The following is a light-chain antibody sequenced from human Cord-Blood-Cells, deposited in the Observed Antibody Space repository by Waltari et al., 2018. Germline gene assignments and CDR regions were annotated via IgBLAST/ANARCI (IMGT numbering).Light chain of an antibody. CDR1: SSDVGCYNL. Sequence: QSALTQPASVSGSPGQSITLSCTGTSSDVGCYNLVSWYQQHPGKAPKLMIYEGSKRPSGVSNRFSGSKSDNTASLTISGLQAEDEADYYCCSYAGSSTLVFGGGTKLTVL. CDR3: CSYAGSSTLV. CDR2: EGS. J-gene: IGLJ3*02. V-gene: IGLV2-23*01.